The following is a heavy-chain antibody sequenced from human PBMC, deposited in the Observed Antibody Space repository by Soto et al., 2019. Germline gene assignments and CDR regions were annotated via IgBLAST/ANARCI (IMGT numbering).Heavy chain of an antibody. CDR3: ARATYFYDSGSLSAYGMDV. CDR2: IWYDGSNK. J-gene: IGHJ6*02. CDR1: GFTFSSYG. V-gene: IGHV3-33*01. Sequence: GGSLRLSCAASGFTFSSYGMHWVCQAPGKGLEWVAVIWYDGSNKYYSDSVKGQFTISRDNSKNTLYLQMNSLRAEDTAVYYCARATYFYDSGSLSAYGMDVWGQGTTVTV. D-gene: IGHD3-10*01.